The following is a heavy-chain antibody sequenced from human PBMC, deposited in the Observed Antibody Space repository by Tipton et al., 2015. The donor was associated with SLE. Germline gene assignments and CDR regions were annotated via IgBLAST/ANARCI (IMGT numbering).Heavy chain of an antibody. CDR2: IYYSGST. Sequence: TLSLTCTVPGVSISGYYWSWIRQPPGKGLEWIGCIYYSGSTSYNPSLKSRVTISVDTSKNQFSLRLTSVTAADTAVYYCARDHKRSGSYYPFDYWGQGTLVTVSS. CDR1: GVSISGYY. J-gene: IGHJ4*02. CDR3: ARDHKRSGSYYPFDY. V-gene: IGHV4-59*01. D-gene: IGHD3-10*01.